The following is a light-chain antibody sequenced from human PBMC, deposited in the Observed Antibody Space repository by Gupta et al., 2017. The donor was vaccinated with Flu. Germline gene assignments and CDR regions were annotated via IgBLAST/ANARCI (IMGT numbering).Light chain of an antibody. CDR3: QHRDSTPIA. CDR2: AAS. CDR1: QSISSY. Sequence: DIQITQSPSSLSASVVDRVTITCRASQSISSYLNWYQQKPGKAPKLLIYAASRWQSGVPSRFSGSGSGTDFTLAISRLQREDFATYYCQHRDSTPIAFGQGTPVDIK. V-gene: IGKV1-39*01. J-gene: IGKJ5*01.